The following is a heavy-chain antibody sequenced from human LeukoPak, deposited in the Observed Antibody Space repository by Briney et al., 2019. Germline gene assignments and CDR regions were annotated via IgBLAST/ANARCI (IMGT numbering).Heavy chain of an antibody. J-gene: IGHJ3*02. V-gene: IGHV4-59*01. CDR3: VRHQRGNSDAFDI. Sequence: SETLSLTCTVSGGSISSYYWSWIRQPPGKGLEWIGYIYYSGSTNYNPSLKSRVTISVDTSKNQFSLKLSSVTAADTAVYYCVRHQRGNSDAFDIWGQGTMVTVSS. CDR2: IYYSGST. CDR1: GGSISSYY. D-gene: IGHD4-23*01.